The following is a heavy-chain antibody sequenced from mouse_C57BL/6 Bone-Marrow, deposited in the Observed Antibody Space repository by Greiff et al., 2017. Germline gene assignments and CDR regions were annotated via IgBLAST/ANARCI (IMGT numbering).Heavy chain of an antibody. CDR1: GYAFSSSW. J-gene: IGHJ3*01. CDR3: ARGKGYPAWFAY. Sequence: QVQLQQSGPELVKPGASVKISCKASGYAFSSSWMNWVKQRPGKGLEWIGRIYPGDGDTNYNGKFKGKATLTADKSSSTAYMQLSSLTSEDSAVYFCARGKGYPAWFAYWGQGTLVTVSA. V-gene: IGHV1-82*01. CDR2: IYPGDGDT. D-gene: IGHD2-14*01.